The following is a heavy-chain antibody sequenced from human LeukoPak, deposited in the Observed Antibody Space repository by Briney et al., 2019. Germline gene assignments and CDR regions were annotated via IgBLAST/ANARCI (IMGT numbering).Heavy chain of an antibody. D-gene: IGHD5-24*01. J-gene: IGHJ4*02. CDR2: INSDGSST. Sequence: PGGSLRLSCVASGFTFSSYWMHWVRQAPGKGLVWVSHINSDGSSTTYADSVKGRFTISRDNAKNTLYLQMNSLRAEDTAVYYCARDGLAAITFDYWGQGMLVTVSS. CDR1: GFTFSSYW. V-gene: IGHV3-74*01. CDR3: ARDGLAAITFDY.